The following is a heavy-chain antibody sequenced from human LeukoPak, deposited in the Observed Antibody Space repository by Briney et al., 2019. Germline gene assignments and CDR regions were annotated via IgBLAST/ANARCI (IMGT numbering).Heavy chain of an antibody. CDR2: INSANTI. CDR1: GFTLSTYE. Sequence: PGGSLRLSCAASGFTLSTYEFNWVRQAPGTGLEWLSFINSANTIYTADSVKGRFTIYRDNAKISLYLQMNSLRAEDTAVYYCARIGGDRHPIEYWGQGTLVTVSS. V-gene: IGHV3-48*03. J-gene: IGHJ4*02. CDR3: ARIGGDRHPIEY. D-gene: IGHD2-21*02.